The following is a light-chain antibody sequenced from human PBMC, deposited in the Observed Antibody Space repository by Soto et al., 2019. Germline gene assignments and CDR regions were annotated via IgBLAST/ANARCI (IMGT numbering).Light chain of an antibody. J-gene: IGKJ5*01. CDR2: AAS. V-gene: IGKV1-9*01. CDR3: QQLTSYPRST. Sequence: DIQLTQSPSFLSASLGDGVTITCRASQGISNYLAWYQQRPGKAPKLLIYAASTLQTGVPSRFSGSGSGTEFTLTISSLQPEDFATYHCQQLTSYPRSTFGQGTRLEIK. CDR1: QGISNY.